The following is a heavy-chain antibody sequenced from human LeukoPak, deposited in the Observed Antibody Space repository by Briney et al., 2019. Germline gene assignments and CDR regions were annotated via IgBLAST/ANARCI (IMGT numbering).Heavy chain of an antibody. V-gene: IGHV4-4*02. CDR2: IFHSGST. CDR3: AKNAWYCLDY. Sequence: PSETLSLTCTVSGDSISNNIWWSWVRPPPGKGLEWIGEIFHSGSTNYNPSLKSRVTISLDKSKNQVALRVDSLTAADTAVYYCAKNAWYCLDYWGQGTLVTVSS. D-gene: IGHD6-13*01. CDR1: GDSISNNIW. J-gene: IGHJ4*02.